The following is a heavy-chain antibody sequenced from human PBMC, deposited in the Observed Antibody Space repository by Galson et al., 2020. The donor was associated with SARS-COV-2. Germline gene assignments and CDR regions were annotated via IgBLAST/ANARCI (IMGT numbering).Heavy chain of an antibody. D-gene: IGHD3-22*01. Sequence: ASVKVSCKASGYTFTSYGISWVRQAPGQGLEWMGWISAYNGNTNYAQKLQGRVTMTTDTSTSTAYMELRSLRSDDTAVYYCARDLYYYDSSGYYYWGQGTLVTVSS. J-gene: IGHJ4*02. CDR1: GYTFTSYG. CDR3: ARDLYYYDSSGYYY. CDR2: ISAYNGNT. V-gene: IGHV1-18*04.